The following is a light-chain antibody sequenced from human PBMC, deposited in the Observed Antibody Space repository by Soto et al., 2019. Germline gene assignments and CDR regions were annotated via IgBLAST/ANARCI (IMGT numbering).Light chain of an antibody. CDR2: AAS. J-gene: IGKJ4*01. V-gene: IGKV1-9*01. Sequence: IQLTQSPSSLSASVGDRVTITCRASQDISSYLAWYQQKPGKAPNLLIYAASTLQSGVPSRFSGSESGTDFTLTISSLQPEDFATYYCQQLKSYPLTFGGGTKVEIK. CDR3: QQLKSYPLT. CDR1: QDISSY.